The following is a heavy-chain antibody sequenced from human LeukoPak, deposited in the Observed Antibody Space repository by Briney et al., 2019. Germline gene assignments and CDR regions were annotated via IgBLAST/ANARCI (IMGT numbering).Heavy chain of an antibody. D-gene: IGHD4-17*01. CDR3: ARGHTVRALDV. CDR2: IYGSGVT. V-gene: IGHV4-59*01. J-gene: IGHJ6*02. Sequence: SETLSLTCTVSIGSISVYYRNWIRQSPGKGLEWLGYIYGSGVTNYNPSLKSRVTMSVDTSENQFSLRLSSVTAADTAIYYCARGHTVRALDVWGQGTTVTVSS. CDR1: IGSISVYY.